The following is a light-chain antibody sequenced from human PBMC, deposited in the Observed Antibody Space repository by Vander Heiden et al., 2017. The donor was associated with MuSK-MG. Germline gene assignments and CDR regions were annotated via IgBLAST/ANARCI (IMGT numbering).Light chain of an antibody. V-gene: IGKV1-33*01. Sequence: DIQMTQSPSSLSASVGDRVTITCQASQDISNYLNWYQQKPGKAPKLLIYDASNLETGVPSRFSGSGYGTDFTFTISSLQPEDIATYYCQQYENLPPYTLGQRTKLEIK. CDR3: QQYENLPPYT. CDR1: QDISNY. J-gene: IGKJ2*01. CDR2: DAS.